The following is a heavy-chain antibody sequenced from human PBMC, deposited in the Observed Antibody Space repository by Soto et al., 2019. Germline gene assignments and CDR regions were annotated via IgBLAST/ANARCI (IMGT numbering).Heavy chain of an antibody. Sequence: ASVKVSYKVSGYTLTELSMHWVRQAPGKGLEWMGGFDPEDGETIYAQKFQGRVTMTEDTSTDTAYMELSSLRSEDTAVYYCATRGQRDFGVVNDAFDIWGQGTMVTVSS. CDR1: GYTLTELS. D-gene: IGHD3-3*01. CDR2: FDPEDGET. CDR3: ATRGQRDFGVVNDAFDI. V-gene: IGHV1-24*01. J-gene: IGHJ3*02.